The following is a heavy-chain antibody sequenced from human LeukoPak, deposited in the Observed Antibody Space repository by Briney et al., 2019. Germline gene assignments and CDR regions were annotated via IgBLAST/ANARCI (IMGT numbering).Heavy chain of an antibody. V-gene: IGHV1-8*01. CDR2: MTPGSGNT. D-gene: IGHD2-21*02. CDR1: GYTFTSRD. CDR3: SRGAGAVGDL. Sequence: GESLKVSCKASGYTFTSRDINWLRQATGQGLEWMGWMTPGSGNTTYAQKFQGRVTMTRDTSISTVYMELSSLTSEDTAVYYCSRGAGAVGDLWGQGTLVTVSS. J-gene: IGHJ1*01.